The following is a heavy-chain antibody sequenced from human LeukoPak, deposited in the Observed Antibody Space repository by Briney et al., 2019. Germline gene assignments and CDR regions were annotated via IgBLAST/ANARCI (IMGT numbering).Heavy chain of an antibody. Sequence: GGSLRLSCAGSGFIFRDYYMSWIRQAPGKGLEWVSYISGESVDKYYVDSVRGRFSISRDNAKKSMYLQMSGLRAEDTAIYYCARRDWVSGAVRAFDIWGKGTMVTVSS. CDR3: ARRDWVSGAVRAFDI. CDR2: ISGESVDK. V-gene: IGHV3-11*04. D-gene: IGHD3-3*01. CDR1: GFIFRDYY. J-gene: IGHJ3*02.